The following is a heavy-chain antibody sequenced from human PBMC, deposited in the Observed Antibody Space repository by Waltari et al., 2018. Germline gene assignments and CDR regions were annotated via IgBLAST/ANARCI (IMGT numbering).Heavy chain of an antibody. Sequence: EVQLVESGGDLVQPGGSLRLSCTVSGFGFSAYWMHWVRPVPGKGLFWVSHINTDGSDANYADSVKGRFTISRDNAKNSLYLEMSSLRVEDTAVYYCAFSRGWSSPFGAYDSWGQGTRVIVSS. CDR2: INTDGSDA. J-gene: IGHJ3*02. D-gene: IGHD6-19*01. CDR3: AFSRGWSSPFGAYDS. V-gene: IGHV3-74*01. CDR1: GFGFSAYW.